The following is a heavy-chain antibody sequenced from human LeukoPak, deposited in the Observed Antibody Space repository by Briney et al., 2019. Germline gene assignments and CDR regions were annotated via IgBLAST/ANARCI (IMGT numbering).Heavy chain of an antibody. D-gene: IGHD3-22*01. V-gene: IGHV4-39*01. Sequence: TPSETLSLTCTVSGGSISSTVYHWGWIRQPPGKGLEWIGTISYSGTTYYKPSLKSRVTISVDTPMNQFSLKLSSVTAADTAVYYCARHYYYDSSGYYYGDAFDIWGQGTMVTVSS. CDR1: GGSISSTVYH. CDR2: ISYSGTT. J-gene: IGHJ3*02. CDR3: ARHYYYDSSGYYYGDAFDI.